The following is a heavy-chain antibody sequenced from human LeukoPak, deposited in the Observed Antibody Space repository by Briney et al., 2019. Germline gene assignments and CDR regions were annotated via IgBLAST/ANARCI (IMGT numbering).Heavy chain of an antibody. J-gene: IGHJ4*02. CDR1: GFLFSIFA. Sequence: GGPLRLSCAASGFLFSIFAMRWPRQAPGKGLVYVSAITGSGGSTYCADSEKGRFTISRDNTKNTLYMQMNSLRAEDTAVYYCAKDLGWLRPTAIDYWGQGTLVTVSS. CDR3: AKDLGWLRPTAIDY. V-gene: IGHV3-23*01. D-gene: IGHD5-12*01. CDR2: ITGSGGST.